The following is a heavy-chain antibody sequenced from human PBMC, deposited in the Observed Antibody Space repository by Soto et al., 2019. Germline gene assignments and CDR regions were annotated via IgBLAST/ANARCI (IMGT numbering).Heavy chain of an antibody. CDR3: ASRYGGTLDY. V-gene: IGHV4-59*08. CDR2: IYYSGST. Sequence: QVQLQESGPGLVKPSETLSLTCTVSGGSISSYYWSWIRQPPGKGLEWIGYIYYSGSTNYNPSRKSRVTISVDTSKNQFSLKLSSVTAADTAVYYCASRYGGTLDYWGQGTLVTVSS. D-gene: IGHD4-17*01. CDR1: GGSISSYY. J-gene: IGHJ4*02.